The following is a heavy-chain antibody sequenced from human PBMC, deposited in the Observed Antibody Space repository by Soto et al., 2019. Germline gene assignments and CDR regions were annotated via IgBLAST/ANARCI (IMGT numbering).Heavy chain of an antibody. Sequence: PGGSLRLSCAASGFTFRNYGMHWVRQAPGKGLEWVAIISYDGSNKYYADSVKGRFTISRDNSKNTLYLQMNSLRDEDTAVYYCAKDNRWLEYFSDYWGQGTLVTVS. CDR1: GFTFRNYG. D-gene: IGHD6-19*01. CDR3: AKDNRWLEYFSDY. V-gene: IGHV3-30*18. CDR2: ISYDGSNK. J-gene: IGHJ4*02.